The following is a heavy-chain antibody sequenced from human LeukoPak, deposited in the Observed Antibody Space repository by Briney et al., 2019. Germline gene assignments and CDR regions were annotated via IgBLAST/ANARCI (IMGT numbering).Heavy chain of an antibody. V-gene: IGHV3-48*04. D-gene: IGHD1-14*01. Sequence: GGSLRLSCAASRFTFSSHNMHWVRQAPGKGLEWVSYISSSGSTIYYADSVKGRFTISRDNAKNSLYLQMNSLRAEDTAVYYCARVLTDYYYMDVWGKGTTVTISS. CDR3: ARVLTDYYYMDV. J-gene: IGHJ6*03. CDR1: RFTFSSHN. CDR2: ISSSGSTI.